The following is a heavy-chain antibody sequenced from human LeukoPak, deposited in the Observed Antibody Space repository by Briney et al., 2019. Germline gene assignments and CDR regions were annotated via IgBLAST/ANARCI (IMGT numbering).Heavy chain of an antibody. D-gene: IGHD6-6*01. CDR2: ISSSSSYI. V-gene: IGHV3-21*01. CDR3: AAGCDEYSSSSALVGNDY. CDR1: GFTFSSYS. Sequence: PGGSLRLSCAASGFTFSSYSMNWVRQAPGKGLEWVSSISSSSSYIYYADSVKGRFTISRDNAKNSLYLQMNSLRAEDTAVYYCAAGCDEYSSSSALVGNDYWGQGTLVTVSS. J-gene: IGHJ4*02.